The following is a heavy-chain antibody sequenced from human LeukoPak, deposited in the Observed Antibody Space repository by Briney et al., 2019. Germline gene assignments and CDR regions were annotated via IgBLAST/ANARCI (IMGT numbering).Heavy chain of an antibody. V-gene: IGHV4-59*01. J-gene: IGHJ5*02. CDR2: IYHRGGI. CDR1: GGSINFYY. D-gene: IGHD3-3*01. CDR3: ARALGYYDFWSGSSSPSNWFDP. Sequence: SETLSLTCTVSGGSINFYYWSWVRQSPGKGLEWIGRIYHRGGINYNPSLKSRVTISVDTSKNQVSLILSSVTAADTAVYYCARALGYYDFWSGSSSPSNWFDPWGQGTLVTVSS.